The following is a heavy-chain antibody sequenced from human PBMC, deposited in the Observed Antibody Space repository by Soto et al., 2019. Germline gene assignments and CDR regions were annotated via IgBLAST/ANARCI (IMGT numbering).Heavy chain of an antibody. CDR2: VYYSGGA. Sequence: QVQLQESGPGLVKPSETLSLTCAISGVSIHNSHSFWGWIRQSPGKGLEFIGNVYYSGGAHYNPTLKSRVTISVDTAKNQVSLRVHSVTAADTAVYYCGRVVEGATRHTDFESWGQGPLFTFSS. V-gene: IGHV4-39*01. CDR3: GRVVEGATRHTDFES. D-gene: IGHD1-26*01. CDR1: GVSIHNSHSF. J-gene: IGHJ5*01.